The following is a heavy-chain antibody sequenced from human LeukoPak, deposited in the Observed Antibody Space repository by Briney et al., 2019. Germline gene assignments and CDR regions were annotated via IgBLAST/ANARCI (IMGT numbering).Heavy chain of an antibody. D-gene: IGHD3-10*01. V-gene: IGHV3-53*01. Sequence: PGGSLRLSCAASGFTFSSYEMNWARRAPGKGLEWVSVIYSSGGTFYADSVRGRFTISRDNSKNTLYLQMNSLRGEDTAVYYCARSEYYFDYWGQGALVTVSS. J-gene: IGHJ4*02. CDR3: ARSEYYFDY. CDR2: IYSSGGT. CDR1: GFTFSSYE.